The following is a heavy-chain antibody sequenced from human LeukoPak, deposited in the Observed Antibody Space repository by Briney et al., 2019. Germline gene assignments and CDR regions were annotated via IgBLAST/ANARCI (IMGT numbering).Heavy chain of an antibody. D-gene: IGHD2-2*01. Sequence: GGSLRLSCAASGFIFSSYVMSWVRQAPGKGLEWVANIKQDGSEKYYVDSVKGRFTISRDNAKNSLYLQMNSLRAEDTAVYYCARVRWLCLDYWGQGTLVTVSS. V-gene: IGHV3-7*01. CDR1: GFIFSSYV. CDR2: IKQDGSEK. CDR3: ARVRWLCLDY. J-gene: IGHJ4*02.